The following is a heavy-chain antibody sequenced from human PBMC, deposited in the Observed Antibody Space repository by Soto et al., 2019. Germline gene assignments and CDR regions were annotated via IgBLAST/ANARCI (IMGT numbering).Heavy chain of an antibody. CDR1: GYTFTSYA. CDR3: AGGDILTSDY. D-gene: IGHD3-9*01. Sequence: QVQLVQSGAEVKKPGASVKVSCKASGYTFTSYAMHWVRQAPGQRLEWMGWINAGNGNTKYSQKFQGRVTITRDTSASTASLELSSLRSEGTAVYYCAGGDILTSDYWGQGNLVTVSS. J-gene: IGHJ4*02. V-gene: IGHV1-3*01. CDR2: INAGNGNT.